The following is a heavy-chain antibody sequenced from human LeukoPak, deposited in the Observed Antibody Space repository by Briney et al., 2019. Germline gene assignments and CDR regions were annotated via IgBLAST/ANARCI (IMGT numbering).Heavy chain of an antibody. Sequence: SETLSLTCTVSGASISSSSFYWGWIRQPPGKGLEWIGYIYYSGSTNYNPSLKSRVTISVDTSKNQFSLKLRSVTAADTAVYYCARQLSWGNDYYGMDVWGQGTTVTVSS. V-gene: IGHV4-61*05. CDR2: IYYSGST. D-gene: IGHD3-16*01. J-gene: IGHJ6*02. CDR3: ARQLSWGNDYYGMDV. CDR1: GASISSSSFY.